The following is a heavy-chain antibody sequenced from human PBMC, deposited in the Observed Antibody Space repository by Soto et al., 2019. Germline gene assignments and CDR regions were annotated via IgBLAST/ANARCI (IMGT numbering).Heavy chain of an antibody. V-gene: IGHV4-34*01. Sequence: PSETLSLTCAVYGGSFSGYYWSWIRQPPGKGLEWIGEINHSGSTNYNPSLKSRVTISVDTSKNQFSLKLSSVTAADTAVYYCARLFARDYWGQGTLVTVSS. CDR2: INHSGST. CDR1: GGSFSGYY. D-gene: IGHD2-21*01. J-gene: IGHJ4*02. CDR3: ARLFARDY.